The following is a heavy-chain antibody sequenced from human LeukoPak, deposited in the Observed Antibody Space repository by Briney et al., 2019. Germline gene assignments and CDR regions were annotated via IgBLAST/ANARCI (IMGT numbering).Heavy chain of an antibody. J-gene: IGHJ4*02. CDR1: GYSLTELS. CDR2: FDPEYGET. D-gene: IGHD6-19*01. CDR3: ASRAVPGIDY. Sequence: ASVKVSCKVSGYSLTELSMHWVRQAPGKGLEWMGGFDPEYGETIYAQKFQGRLTMTEDTSKDTAYMELSSLRSGDTAVYYCASRAVPGIDYWGQGTLVTVSS. V-gene: IGHV1-24*01.